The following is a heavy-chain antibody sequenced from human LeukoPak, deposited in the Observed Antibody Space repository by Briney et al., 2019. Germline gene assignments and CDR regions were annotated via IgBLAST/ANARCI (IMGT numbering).Heavy chain of an antibody. CDR2: ISGSGGST. D-gene: IGHD3-3*01. Sequence: GGSLRLSCAASGFTFSSYAMSWVRQAPGKGLEWVSAISGSGGSTYYADSVKGRFTISRDNSKNTLYLQMNSLRAEDTAVYYCAKSPAHVFWSGYPYYYYYYMDVWGKGTTVTVSS. CDR3: AKSPAHVFWSGYPYYYYYYMDV. V-gene: IGHV3-23*01. CDR1: GFTFSSYA. J-gene: IGHJ6*03.